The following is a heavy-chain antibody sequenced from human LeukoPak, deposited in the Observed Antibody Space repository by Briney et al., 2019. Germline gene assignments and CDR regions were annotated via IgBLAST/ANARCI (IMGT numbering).Heavy chain of an antibody. CDR1: GGSFSGYY. D-gene: IGHD3-9*01. CDR3: ARVRYDILTGYYPYYFDY. Sequence: SETLSLTCAVYGGSFSGYYWSWIRQPPGKGLEWIGEINHSGSTNYNPSLKSRVTISVDTSKNQFSLKLSSVTAADTAVYYCARVRYDILTGYYPYYFDYWGQGTLVTVSS. CDR2: INHSGST. V-gene: IGHV4-34*01. J-gene: IGHJ4*02.